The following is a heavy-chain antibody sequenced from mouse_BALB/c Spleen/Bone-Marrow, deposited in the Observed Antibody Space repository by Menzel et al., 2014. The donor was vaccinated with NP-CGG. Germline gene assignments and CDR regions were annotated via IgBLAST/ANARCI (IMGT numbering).Heavy chain of an antibody. D-gene: IGHD1-1*02. CDR1: GDSITSGY. CDR2: INHSGST. J-gene: IGHJ2*01. V-gene: IGHV3-8*02. Sequence: DVKLVESGPGLVKPSQTLSLTCSVTGDSITSGYWSWVRQFPGNKLEYIGDINHSGSTYFKPSLKSRISITRDTSKNQYYLQLNSVTTEDTATYYCARLGGYGPYFDYWGQGTTFTVSS. CDR3: ARLGGYGPYFDY.